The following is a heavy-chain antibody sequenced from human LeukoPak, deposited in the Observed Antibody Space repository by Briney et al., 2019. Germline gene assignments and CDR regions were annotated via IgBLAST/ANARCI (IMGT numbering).Heavy chain of an antibody. Sequence: GGSLRLSCAASGFTFTNAWMSWVRQAPGKGLEWVGRIKSKSDGGATEFAAPVKDRFTSSIADSKKTLLLQMNSLKAEDTAVYYCTTVGYWGCNDFDVWGQGTLFSVSS. J-gene: IGHJ3*01. CDR1: GFTFTNAW. D-gene: IGHD2-8*02. CDR3: TTVGYWGCNDFDV. CDR2: IKSKSDGGAT. V-gene: IGHV3-15*01.